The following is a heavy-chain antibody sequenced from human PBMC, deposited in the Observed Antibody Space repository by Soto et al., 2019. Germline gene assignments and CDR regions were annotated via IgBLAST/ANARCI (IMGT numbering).Heavy chain of an antibody. CDR1: GGSITSSGYY. Sequence: QVQLQESGPGLVKPSQTLSLTCTVSGGSITSSGYYWSWIRQHPGEGLEWIGFTSNSGSPSYNPSHKSRVPLSVDTSSNTFSLNLKSVTAAETAGYYCARGGGSTKVDYWGQGTLVPVSP. D-gene: IGHD2-2*01. CDR2: TSNSGSP. J-gene: IGHJ4*02. V-gene: IGHV4-31*03. CDR3: ARGGGSTKVDY.